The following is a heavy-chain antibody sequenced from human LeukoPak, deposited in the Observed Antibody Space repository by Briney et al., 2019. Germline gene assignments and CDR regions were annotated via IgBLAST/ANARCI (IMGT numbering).Heavy chain of an antibody. J-gene: IGHJ4*02. CDR3: ASSRGVYYFDY. Sequence: SETLSLTCTVSGGSISSYYWGWIRQPPGKGLEWIGSIYYSGSTYYNPSLKSRVTISVDTSKNQFSLKLSSVTAADTAVYYCASSRGVYYFDYWGQGTLVTVSS. V-gene: IGHV4-39*07. D-gene: IGHD2-8*01. CDR1: GGSISSYY. CDR2: IYYSGST.